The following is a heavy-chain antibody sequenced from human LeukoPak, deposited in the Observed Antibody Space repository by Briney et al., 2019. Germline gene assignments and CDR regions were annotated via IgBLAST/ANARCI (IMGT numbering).Heavy chain of an antibody. CDR2: ISGSGGSA. J-gene: IGHJ6*03. CDR3: ANGNRCTSPNCLGYYYFYMDV. V-gene: IGHV3-23*01. CDR1: GFTFSSYA. D-gene: IGHD2-8*01. Sequence: GGSLRLSCAASGFTFSSYAMSWVRQAPGKGLEWVSAISGSGGSAYYADSVKGRFTISRDNSKNTLYLQMNSLRAEDTAVYYCANGNRCTSPNCLGYYYFYMDVWGKGTTVTVSS.